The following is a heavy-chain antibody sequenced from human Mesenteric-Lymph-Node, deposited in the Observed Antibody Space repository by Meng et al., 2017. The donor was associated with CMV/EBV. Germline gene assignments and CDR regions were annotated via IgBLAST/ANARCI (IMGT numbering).Heavy chain of an antibody. CDR3: ATGTYCCSSTSCYPDV. CDR2: FYYTGYT. V-gene: IGHV4-59*01. CDR1: GASISTYY. D-gene: IGHD2-2*01. J-gene: IGHJ6*02. Sequence: SETLSLTCTVSGASISTYYWTWIRQPPGKGLEWIGYFYYTGYTNYNPSLKSRATISADTSKNQFSLKLSSVTAADTAVYYCATGTYCCSSTSCYPDVWGQGTTVTVSS.